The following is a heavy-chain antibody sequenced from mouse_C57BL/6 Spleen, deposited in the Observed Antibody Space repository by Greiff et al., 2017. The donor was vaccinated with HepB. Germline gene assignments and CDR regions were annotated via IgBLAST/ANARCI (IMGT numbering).Heavy chain of an antibody. D-gene: IGHD2-3*01. CDR1: GYAFSSSW. V-gene: IGHV1-82*01. J-gene: IGHJ2*01. CDR2: IYPGDGDT. CDR3: ARSNFYDGFYFYY. Sequence: VQLQQSGPELVKPGASVKISCKASGYAFSSSWMNWVKQRPGKGLEWIGRIYPGDGDTNYNGKFKGKATLTADKSSSTAYMQLSSRTSEDSAVYFCARSNFYDGFYFYYWGQGTTLTVSS.